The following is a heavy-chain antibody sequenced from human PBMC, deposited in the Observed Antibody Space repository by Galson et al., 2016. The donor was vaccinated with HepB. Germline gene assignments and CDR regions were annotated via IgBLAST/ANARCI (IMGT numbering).Heavy chain of an antibody. Sequence: SVKVSCKASGYTFTDYYIHWVRQAPGQGLEWMGWIIPNSGGTNYAQRFQGWVTMTRDTSISTVYMELSRLRSDDTAVYYCARTTGGGYDPFDYWGQGTLVTVSS. V-gene: IGHV1-2*04. CDR3: ARTTGGGYDPFDY. CDR2: IIPNSGGT. CDR1: GYTFTDYY. D-gene: IGHD5-12*01. J-gene: IGHJ4*02.